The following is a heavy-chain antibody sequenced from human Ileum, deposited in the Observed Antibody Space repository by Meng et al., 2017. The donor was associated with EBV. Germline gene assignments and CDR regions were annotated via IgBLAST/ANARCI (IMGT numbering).Heavy chain of an antibody. CDR1: GGSISSSNW. J-gene: IGHJ4*02. CDR2: IYHSGST. D-gene: IGHD6-19*01. CDR3: ARVGQWLPIDY. Sequence: GPGRVKPAGTLSLTCAVSGGSISSSNWWSWVRQPPGKGLEWIGEIYHSGSTNYNPSLKSRVTMSVDKSKNQFSLNLSSVTAADTAVYYCARVGQWLPIDYWGQGTLVTVSS. V-gene: IGHV4-4*02.